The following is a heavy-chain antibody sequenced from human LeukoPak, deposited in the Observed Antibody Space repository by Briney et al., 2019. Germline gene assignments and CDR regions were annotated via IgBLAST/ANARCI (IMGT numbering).Heavy chain of an antibody. CDR2: INHSGST. J-gene: IGHJ4*02. V-gene: IGHV4-34*01. CDR1: GGSFSGYY. Sequence: SETLSLTCAVYGGSFSGYYWSWIRQPPGKGLEWIGEINHSGSTNYNPSLKSRVTISVDTSKNQISLRLSSVTAADTAVYYCARGHYHDYWGQGTPVIVSS. CDR3: ARGHYHDY. D-gene: IGHD2-2*01.